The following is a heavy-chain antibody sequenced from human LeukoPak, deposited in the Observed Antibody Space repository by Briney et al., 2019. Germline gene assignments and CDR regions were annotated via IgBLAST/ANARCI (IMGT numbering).Heavy chain of an antibody. Sequence: ASVKVSCKASGYTFTSYDISWVRQATGQGLEWMGWMNPNNGNTGYAQKFQGRVTITRSTSISTAYMELSSLRSEDTAVYYCARAPVTTGPYYYYMDVWGKGTAVTVSS. J-gene: IGHJ6*03. CDR1: GYTFTSYD. D-gene: IGHD4-17*01. CDR2: MNPNNGNT. V-gene: IGHV1-8*03. CDR3: ARAPVTTGPYYYYMDV.